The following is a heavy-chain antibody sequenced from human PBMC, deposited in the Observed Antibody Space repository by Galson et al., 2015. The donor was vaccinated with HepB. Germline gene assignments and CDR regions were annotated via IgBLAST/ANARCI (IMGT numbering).Heavy chain of an antibody. CDR2: IIPILGIA. Sequence: SVKVSCKASGGTFSSYTISWVRQAPGQGLEWMGRIIPILGIANCAQKFQGRVTITADKSTSTAYMELSSLRSEDTAVYYCASPLAGSYSGYDSDYYYYYGMDVWGQGTTVTVSS. J-gene: IGHJ6*02. CDR1: GGTFSSYT. D-gene: IGHD5-12*01. CDR3: ASPLAGSYSGYDSDYYYYYGMDV. V-gene: IGHV1-69*02.